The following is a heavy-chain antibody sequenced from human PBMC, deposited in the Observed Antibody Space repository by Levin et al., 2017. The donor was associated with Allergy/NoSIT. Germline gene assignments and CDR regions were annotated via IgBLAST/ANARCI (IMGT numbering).Heavy chain of an antibody. CDR1: AFSLSTNGVG. D-gene: IGHD3-22*01. V-gene: IGHV2-5*02. Sequence: SGPTLVKPTQTLTLTCTFSAFSLSTNGVGVGWVRQPPGEALEWLAVIYWDDDKRYSPSLKSRLTITKDTSKNQVLLTMIKIAPVETATYYCSQWGLRNGGYHDYWGQGILVTVSS. CDR2: IYWDDDK. J-gene: IGHJ4*02. CDR3: SQWGLRNGGYHDY.